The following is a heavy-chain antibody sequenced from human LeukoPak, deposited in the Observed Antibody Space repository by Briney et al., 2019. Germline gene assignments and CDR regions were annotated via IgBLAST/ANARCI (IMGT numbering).Heavy chain of an antibody. D-gene: IGHD6-13*01. CDR3: ARIAAGSNYYFDY. Sequence: SETLSLTCTVSGGSISSGGYYWSWIRQHPGKGLEWIGYIYYSGSTYYNPSLKSRVTISVDRSKNQFSLKLSSVTAADTAVYYCARIAAGSNYYFDYWGQGTLVTVSS. CDR1: GGSISSGGYY. V-gene: IGHV4-31*03. CDR2: IYYSGST. J-gene: IGHJ4*02.